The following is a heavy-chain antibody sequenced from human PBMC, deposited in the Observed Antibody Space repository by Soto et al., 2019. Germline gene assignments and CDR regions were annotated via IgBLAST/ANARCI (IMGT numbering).Heavy chain of an antibody. D-gene: IGHD3-22*01. CDR2: INPSDSYT. CDR1: GYNFSTFW. CDR3: AKQIYDSDTVPNFQYYFDS. Sequence: GGSLKISCHSSGYNFSTFWISWARQLPGKGLEWMVRINPSDSYTFYSPSFQGQVTLSADKSVNPAYLQWSSLKATDTAMYYCAKQIYDSDTVPNFQYYFDSWGQGTPVTVSS. V-gene: IGHV5-10-1*04. J-gene: IGHJ4*02.